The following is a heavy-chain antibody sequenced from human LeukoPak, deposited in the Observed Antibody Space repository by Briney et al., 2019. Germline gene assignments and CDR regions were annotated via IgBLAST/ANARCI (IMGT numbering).Heavy chain of an antibody. V-gene: IGHV4-61*02. Sequence: SETLSLTCIVSGGSITSGSCYWNWIRQPAGKGLEWIGRIYISDSTNYNPSLKSRVTISVDTSKNQFSLNLSSVTAADTAVYYCARGRLGDSFDYWGQGILVTVSS. J-gene: IGHJ4*02. CDR1: GGSITSGSCY. CDR2: IYISDST. CDR3: ARGRLGDSFDY. D-gene: IGHD3-16*01.